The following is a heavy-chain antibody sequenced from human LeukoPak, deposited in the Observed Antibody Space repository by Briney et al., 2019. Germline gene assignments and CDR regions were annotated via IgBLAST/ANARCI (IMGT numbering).Heavy chain of an antibody. J-gene: IGHJ6*03. CDR2: MNPNSGNT. Sequence: ASVKVSCKASGYTFTSYDIHWVRQATGQGLEWMGWMNPNSGNTGYAQKFQGRVTMTRNTSISTAYMELSSLRSEDTAVYYSARGPPQSWQQQLVPWGYYYYYYMDVWGKGTTVTVSS. CDR3: ARGPPQSWQQQLVPWGYYYYYYMDV. D-gene: IGHD6-13*01. V-gene: IGHV1-8*01. CDR1: GYTFTSYD.